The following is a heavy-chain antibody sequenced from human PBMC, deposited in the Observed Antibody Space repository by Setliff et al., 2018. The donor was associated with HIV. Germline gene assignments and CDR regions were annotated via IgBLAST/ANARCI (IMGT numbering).Heavy chain of an antibody. J-gene: IGHJ3*01. CDR2: INHSGST. Sequence: SETLSLTCAVYGGSFSGYYWSWIRQPPGKGLEWSGEINHSGSTNYNPSLKSRVNISVDTPKNQFSLKLSSVTAADTAVYYCARGRALGVWGQGTMVTVSS. V-gene: IGHV4-34*01. D-gene: IGHD3-3*02. CDR1: GGSFSGYY. CDR3: ARGRALGV.